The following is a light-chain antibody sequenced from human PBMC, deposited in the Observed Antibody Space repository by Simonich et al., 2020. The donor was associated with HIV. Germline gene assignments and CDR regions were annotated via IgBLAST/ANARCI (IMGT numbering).Light chain of an antibody. V-gene: IGKV1-9*01. Sequence: IQLTQSPSFLSASVGDRVTITCLASQGISSHLAGYQQKPGKAPKLLIYAASTLQSGVPSRFSGSGSGTEFTLTISSLQPEDFATYYCQQLNSYPYTFGQGTKLEIK. CDR1: QGISSH. CDR2: AAS. J-gene: IGKJ2*01. CDR3: QQLNSYPYT.